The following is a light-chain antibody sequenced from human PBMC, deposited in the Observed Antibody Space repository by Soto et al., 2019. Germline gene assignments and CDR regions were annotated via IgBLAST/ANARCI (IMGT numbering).Light chain of an antibody. Sequence: DIQPTQTPSTLSASAGDEDTITCQASQTTSRWLARYQQKPGRAPKLLIYDASTLESGVPSRFSGSGSETEFTLTISRLQPDDFATYFCHSRAFGQGTRLEI. V-gene: IGKV1-5*01. CDR3: HSRA. CDR2: DAS. CDR1: QTTSRW. J-gene: IGKJ5*01.